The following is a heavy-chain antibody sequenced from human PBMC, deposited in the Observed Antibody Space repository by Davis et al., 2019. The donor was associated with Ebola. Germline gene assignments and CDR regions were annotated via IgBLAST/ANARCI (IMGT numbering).Heavy chain of an antibody. CDR1: GGSISSYY. CDR2: IYYSGST. D-gene: IGHD2-2*01. J-gene: IGHJ6*02. V-gene: IGHV4-59*08. CDR3: ARGGYQLLYYYGMDV. Sequence: SETLSLTCTVSGGSISSYYWSWIRQPPGKGLEWIGYIYYSGSTNYNPSLKSRVTISVDTSKNQFSLKLSSVTAADTAVYYCARGGYQLLYYYGMDVWGQGTTVTVSS.